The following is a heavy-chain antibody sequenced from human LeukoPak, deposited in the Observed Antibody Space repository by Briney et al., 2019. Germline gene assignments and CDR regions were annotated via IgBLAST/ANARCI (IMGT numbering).Heavy chain of an antibody. CDR2: INPNSGGT. V-gene: IGHV1-2*02. CDR3: ARGRLSAGWEIRPKFDY. CDR1: GYTFIGYY. D-gene: IGHD1-26*01. J-gene: IGHJ4*02. Sequence: ASVKVSCKASGYTFIGYYMHWVRQAPGQGLEWMGWINPNSGGTKYAQKFQGRVSMTRDTSISTAYMELSRLRSDDTAVYYCARGRLSAGWEIRPKFDYWGQGTLVTVSS.